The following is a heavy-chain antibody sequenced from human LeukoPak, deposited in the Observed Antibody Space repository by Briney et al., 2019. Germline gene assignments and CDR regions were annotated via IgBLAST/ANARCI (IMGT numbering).Heavy chain of an antibody. D-gene: IGHD1-26*01. J-gene: IGHJ4*02. CDR1: DVSISSYY. CDR3: ARQPWNMGAYYFDL. CDR2: IYYSGST. V-gene: IGHV4-59*08. Sequence: PSEPLSLTCTVSDVSISSYYWSWIRQPPGKGLEWIGYIYYSGSTKYNPSLTSRVTISIDTSKNQFSLKLNSVTATDTAVYYCARQPWNMGAYYFDLWGQGTLVTVSS.